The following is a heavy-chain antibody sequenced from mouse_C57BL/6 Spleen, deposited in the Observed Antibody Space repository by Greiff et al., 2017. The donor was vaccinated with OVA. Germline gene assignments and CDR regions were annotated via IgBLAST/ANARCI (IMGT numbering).Heavy chain of an antibody. CDR3: ARGQLRLRRYFDY. CDR1: GYTFTSYW. V-gene: IGHV1-55*01. D-gene: IGHD3-2*02. J-gene: IGHJ2*01. CDR2: IYPGSGST. Sequence: VQLQQPGAELVKPGASVKMSCKASGYTFTSYWITWVKQRPGQGLEWIGDIYPGSGSTNYNEKFKSKATLTVDTSSSTAYMQLSSLTSEDSAVYYCARGQLRLRRYFDYWGQGTTLTVSS.